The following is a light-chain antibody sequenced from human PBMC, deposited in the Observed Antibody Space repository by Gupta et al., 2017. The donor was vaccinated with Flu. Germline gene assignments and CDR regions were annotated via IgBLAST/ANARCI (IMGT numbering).Light chain of an antibody. J-gene: IGLJ1*01. CDR1: SRDVGGYNY. V-gene: IGLV2-14*01. Sequence: SALTQPASVSGSPGQSITISCTGTSRDVGGYNYVSWYQQHPGKAPKLMIYEVSNRPPGVSTRFSGSKSGNTASLTISGLQAEDEADYYCSSYTSSSTRVFGTGTKFTVL. CDR3: SSYTSSSTRV. CDR2: EVS.